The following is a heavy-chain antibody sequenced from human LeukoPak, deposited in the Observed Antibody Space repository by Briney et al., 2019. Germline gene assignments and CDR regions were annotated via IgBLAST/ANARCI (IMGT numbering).Heavy chain of an antibody. D-gene: IGHD3-22*01. CDR1: GFTFSSYE. V-gene: IGHV3-48*03. J-gene: IGHJ4*02. CDR2: ISSSGSTI. CDR3: ARDGDDSSGYYYAGLDYFDY. Sequence: GGSLRLSCAASGFTFSSYEMNWVRQAPGKGLEWVSYISSSGSTIYYADSVKGRFAISRDNAKNSLYLQMNSLRAEDTAVYYCARDGDDSSGYYYAGLDYFDYWGQGTLVTVSS.